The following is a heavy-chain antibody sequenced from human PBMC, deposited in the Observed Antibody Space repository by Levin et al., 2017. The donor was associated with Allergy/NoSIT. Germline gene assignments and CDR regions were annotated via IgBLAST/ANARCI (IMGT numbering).Heavy chain of an antibody. CDR1: GGSFSGYY. D-gene: IGHD3-10*01. V-gene: IGHV4-34*01. CDR2: INHSGST. J-gene: IGHJ6*03. Sequence: PSETLSLTCAVYGGSFSGYYWSWIRQPPGKGLEWIGEINHSGSTNYNPSLKSRVTISVDTSKNQFSLRVTSVTAADTAVYYCARGRGSQYYDYYVDVWDKGTTVTVSS. CDR3: ARGRGSQYYDYYVDV.